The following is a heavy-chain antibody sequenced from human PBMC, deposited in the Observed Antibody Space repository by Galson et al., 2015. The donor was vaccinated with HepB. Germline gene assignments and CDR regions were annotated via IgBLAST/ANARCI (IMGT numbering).Heavy chain of an antibody. D-gene: IGHD2-15*01. CDR3: ARGALVGVGGGSQNNWFDP. CDR1: GYTFSTYS. CDR2: MSPDNRDT. Sequence: SVKVSCKASGYTFSTYSITWARQAPGQGLEWMGWMSPDNRDTNYARKFQGRVTMTTDTFTSTAYMELRSLRSDDTAVYYCARGALVGVGGGSQNNWFDPWGQGTLVTVSS. J-gene: IGHJ5*02. V-gene: IGHV1-18*01.